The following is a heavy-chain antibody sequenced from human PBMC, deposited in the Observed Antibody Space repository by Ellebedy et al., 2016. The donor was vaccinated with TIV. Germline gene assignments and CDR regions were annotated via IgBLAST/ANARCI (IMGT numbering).Heavy chain of an antibody. Sequence: ASVKVSXKASGYTFTSYYMHWVRQAPGQGLEWMGIINPSGGSTSYAQKFQGRVTMTRDTSTSTVYMELSSLRSEDTAVYYCARGYYDSSGYYPLFGYWGQGTLVTVSS. CDR3: ARGYYDSSGYYPLFGY. CDR2: INPSGGST. D-gene: IGHD3-22*01. J-gene: IGHJ4*02. V-gene: IGHV1-46*01. CDR1: GYTFTSYY.